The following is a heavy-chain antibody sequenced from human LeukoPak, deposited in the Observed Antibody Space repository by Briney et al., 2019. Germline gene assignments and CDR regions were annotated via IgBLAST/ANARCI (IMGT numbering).Heavy chain of an antibody. J-gene: IGHJ4*02. CDR2: ISYDGSNK. CDR1: GFTFSSYG. D-gene: IGHD3-3*01. V-gene: IGHV3-30*03. Sequence: GGSLRLSCAASGFTFSSYGMHWVRQAPGKGLKWVAVISYDGSNKYYADSVKGRFTISRDNSKNTLDLQMNSLRAEDTAVYYCARDRSYDFWSGYSTPDYWGQGPLVTVSS. CDR3: ARDRSYDFWSGYSTPDY.